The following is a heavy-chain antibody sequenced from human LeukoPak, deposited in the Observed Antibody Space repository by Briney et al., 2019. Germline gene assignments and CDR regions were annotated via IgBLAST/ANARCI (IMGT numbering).Heavy chain of an antibody. J-gene: IGHJ4*02. V-gene: IGHV3-23*01. CDR2: ISGSDEST. D-gene: IGHD2-8*01. CDR3: AKVPSLYHFHS. CDR1: GFTFSSYA. Sequence: GGSLRLPCAVSGFTFSSYAMSWVRQAPGKGLEWVSVISGSDESTYYADSVKGRFTISRDNAKNTLYLQMNSLRAEDTAVYCCAKVPSLYHFHSWGQGTLVTVSS.